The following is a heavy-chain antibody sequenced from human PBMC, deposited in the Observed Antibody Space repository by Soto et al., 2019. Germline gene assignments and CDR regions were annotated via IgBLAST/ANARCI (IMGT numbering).Heavy chain of an antibody. CDR2: INHSGST. Sequence: PSETLSLTCAVYGGSFSGYYWSWIRQPPGKGLEWIGEINHSGSTNYNPSLKSRVTISVDTSKNQFSLKLSSVTAADTAVYYCARVIFHYFDYWGQGTLVTVSS. V-gene: IGHV4-34*01. J-gene: IGHJ4*02. CDR1: GGSFSGYY. D-gene: IGHD2-21*01. CDR3: ARVIFHYFDY.